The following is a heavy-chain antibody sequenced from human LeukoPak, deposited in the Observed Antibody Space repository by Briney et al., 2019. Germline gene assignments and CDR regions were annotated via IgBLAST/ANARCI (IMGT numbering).Heavy chain of an antibody. CDR2: ISGSGGST. D-gene: IGHD5-18*01. Sequence: GGSLRLSCAASGFTFSSYSMSWVRQAPGKGLEWVSAISGSGGSTYYADSVKGRFTISRDNSKTTLYLQMNSLRAEDTAVYYCAKDQRGYSWGGDYWGQGTLVTVSS. J-gene: IGHJ4*02. CDR1: GFTFSSYS. CDR3: AKDQRGYSWGGDY. V-gene: IGHV3-23*01.